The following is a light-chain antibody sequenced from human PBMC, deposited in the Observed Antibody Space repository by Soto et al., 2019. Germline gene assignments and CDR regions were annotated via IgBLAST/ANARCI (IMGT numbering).Light chain of an antibody. CDR2: AAS. V-gene: IGKV1-9*01. Sequence: DIQLTQSPSFLSASVGDRVNITCRASQAISTYFAWYQQKPGEAPKLLIYAASRLQSGVPSRFSGGGSGTEFTRTISSLQPEDFATYYWQQVHIYPLTFGPGTKLDIK. CDR3: QQVHIYPLT. CDR1: QAISTY. J-gene: IGKJ3*01.